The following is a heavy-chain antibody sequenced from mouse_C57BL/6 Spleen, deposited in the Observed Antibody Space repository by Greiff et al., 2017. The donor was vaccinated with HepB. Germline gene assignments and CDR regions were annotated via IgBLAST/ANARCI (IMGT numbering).Heavy chain of an antibody. CDR3: ARTPDGNRFFDY. CDR2: IDPSDSYT. Sequence: QVQLQQPGAELVMPGASVKLSCKASGYTFTSYWMHWVKQRPGQGLEWIGEIDPSDSYTNYNQKFKGKSTLTVDKSSSTAYMQLSSLTSEDSAVYYCARTPDGNRFFDYWGQGTTLTVSS. D-gene: IGHD1-1*01. CDR1: GYTFTSYW. J-gene: IGHJ2*01. V-gene: IGHV1-69*01.